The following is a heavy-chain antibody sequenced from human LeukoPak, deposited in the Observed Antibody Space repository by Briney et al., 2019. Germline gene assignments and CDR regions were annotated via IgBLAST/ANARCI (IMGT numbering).Heavy chain of an antibody. CDR2: IYWNDDK. CDR1: GFSLSTSGVG. D-gene: IGHD3-3*01. Sequence: SGPTLVKPTQTLTLTCTFSGFSLSTSGVGVGWIRQPPGKALEWLALIYWNDDKRYSPSLKSRLTITKDTSKNQVVLTMTNMDPVDTATYYCATYLYYDFWSGSPFDYWGQGTLVTVSS. V-gene: IGHV2-5*01. CDR3: ATYLYYDFWSGSPFDY. J-gene: IGHJ4*02.